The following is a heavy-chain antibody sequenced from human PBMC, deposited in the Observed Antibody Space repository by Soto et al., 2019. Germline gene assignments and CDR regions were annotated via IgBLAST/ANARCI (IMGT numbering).Heavy chain of an antibody. J-gene: IGHJ4*02. CDR3: VTWGGIEARNLDH. Sequence: GGSLRLSCSASGFPFSNHAMHWVRQAPGKGLEYVSAINYNGGTTYYVDSVEGRFTISRDNSKNTLYLRMSSLKVEDTAMYHCVTWGGIEARNLDHWGQGTLVTVSS. V-gene: IGHV3-64D*06. D-gene: IGHD6-6*01. CDR2: INYNGGTT. CDR1: GFPFSNHA.